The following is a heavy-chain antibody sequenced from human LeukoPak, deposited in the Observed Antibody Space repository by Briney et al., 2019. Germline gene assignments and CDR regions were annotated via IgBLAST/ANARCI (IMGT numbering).Heavy chain of an antibody. J-gene: IGHJ4*02. CDR1: GLTFDDYG. CDR3: ARNSGANVYTYSFQY. Sequence: GGSLRLSCVASGLTFDDYGMSWVRQAPGKGLEWVSGINWNGGTTTYADSVKGRFTISRDNAKNSLYLQMNSLRIEDTTFYYCARNSGANVYTYSFQYWGRGTLVTVSS. V-gene: IGHV3-20*04. D-gene: IGHD1-26*01. CDR2: INWNGGTT.